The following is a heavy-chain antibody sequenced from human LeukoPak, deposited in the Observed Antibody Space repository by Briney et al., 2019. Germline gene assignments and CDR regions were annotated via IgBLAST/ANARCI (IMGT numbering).Heavy chain of an antibody. CDR1: GFTFSAYT. CDR3: AKKTCSGGACYSALWFDP. J-gene: IGHJ5*02. Sequence: AGGSLRLSCAAAGFTFSAYTMSWVRQAPGKGLQWVSAISDSGAYTYYADSVKGRFTISRDNSKNTLYLQMKSLRADDTAVYYCAKKTCSGGACYSALWFDPWGQGTLVTVSS. CDR2: ISDSGAYT. D-gene: IGHD2-21*01. V-gene: IGHV3-23*01.